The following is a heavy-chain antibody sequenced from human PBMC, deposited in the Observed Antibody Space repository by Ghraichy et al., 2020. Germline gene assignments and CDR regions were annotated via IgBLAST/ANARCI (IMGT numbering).Heavy chain of an antibody. Sequence: GGSLRLSCAASGFTFSNYAMTWVRQAPGKGLEWVANINQDGSDDFCVDSLKGRFTISRDNGKDSLYLQINSLRVEDTAVYYCARGAGITDALDVWGHGTRVSVSS. CDR1: GFTFSNYA. J-gene: IGHJ3*01. D-gene: IGHD6-25*01. CDR2: INQDGSDD. CDR3: ARGAGITDALDV. V-gene: IGHV3-7*01.